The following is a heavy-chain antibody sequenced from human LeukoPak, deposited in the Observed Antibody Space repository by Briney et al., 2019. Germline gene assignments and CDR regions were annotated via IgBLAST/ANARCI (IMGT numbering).Heavy chain of an antibody. D-gene: IGHD3-10*01. J-gene: IGHJ6*02. CDR3: ARDGVGEYDV. Sequence: PGGSLRLSCAASGFTFSDYYMSWVRQAPGKGLEWVANIKQDGSEKYYVDSVKGRFTISRDNAKNSLYLQMNSLRAEDTAVYYCARDGVGEYDVWGQGTTVTVSS. V-gene: IGHV3-7*03. CDR2: IKQDGSEK. CDR1: GFTFSDYY.